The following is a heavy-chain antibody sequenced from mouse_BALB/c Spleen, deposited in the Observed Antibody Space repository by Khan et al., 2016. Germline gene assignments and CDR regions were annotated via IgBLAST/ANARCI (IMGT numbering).Heavy chain of an antibody. V-gene: IGHV4-1*02. CDR3: ARAGYYGYLAY. D-gene: IGHD1-1*01. Sequence: EVELVASGGGLVRPGGSLKLSCAASGFDFRRYWMSWVRQAPGKGLEWIGEINPDSSTINYSPSLKDKFTISRDNAKSTLYLQMSKVRSEDTALYYCARAGYYGYLAYWGQGTLVSVSA. J-gene: IGHJ3*01. CDR1: GFDFRRYW. CDR2: INPDSSTI.